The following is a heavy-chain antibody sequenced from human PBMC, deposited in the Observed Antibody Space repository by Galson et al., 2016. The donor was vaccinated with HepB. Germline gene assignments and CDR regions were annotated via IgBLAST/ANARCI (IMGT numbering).Heavy chain of an antibody. Sequence: SETLSLTCNVSGGAFSNYYWSWIRQPAGKGLEWIGRIYSSGSTNYNPSLKSRVNISIDTSKNHISLKLSSVTAADTAVYYCAGSPMWDYFDYWGQGTLLTVSS. CDR3: AGSPMWDYFDY. J-gene: IGHJ4*02. D-gene: IGHD1-26*01. V-gene: IGHV4-4*07. CDR1: GGAFSNYY. CDR2: IYSSGST.